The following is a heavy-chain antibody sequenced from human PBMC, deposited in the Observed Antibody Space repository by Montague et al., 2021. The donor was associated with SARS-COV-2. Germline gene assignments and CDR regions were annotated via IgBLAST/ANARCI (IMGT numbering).Heavy chain of an antibody. CDR2: MKSSGST. Sequence: SETLSLTCTVSGASINGHHWSWIRQPPGKGLEWIGYMKSSGSTNYKPSLKSRVTISVDTSKKQVPLKMISVTAADTAVYYCERDLGDRDCGFDYWGQGTLVTVPS. CDR3: ERDLGDRDCGFDY. J-gene: IGHJ4*02. CDR1: GASINGHH. D-gene: IGHD3-16*01. V-gene: IGHV4-59*11.